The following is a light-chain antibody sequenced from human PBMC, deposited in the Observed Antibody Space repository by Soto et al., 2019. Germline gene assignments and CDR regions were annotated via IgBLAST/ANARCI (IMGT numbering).Light chain of an antibody. Sequence: IVMTQSPATLSVSPGARATLSCRASQSVSRNLAWYQQKPGQAPRLLIYGASTRATGIPARFSGSGSGTEFTLTISSLQSEDFAVYYCQQYNNWWTFGQGTKVEIK. CDR3: QQYNNWWT. J-gene: IGKJ1*01. CDR1: QSVSRN. V-gene: IGKV3-15*01. CDR2: GAS.